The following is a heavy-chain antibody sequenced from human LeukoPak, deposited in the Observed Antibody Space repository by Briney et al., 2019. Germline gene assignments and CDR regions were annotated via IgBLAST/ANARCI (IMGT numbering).Heavy chain of an antibody. V-gene: IGHV3-48*02. CDR1: GFIFSSYS. CDR3: ARFAYYCTTTSCYQYYFDY. CDR2: ISSSSSTI. J-gene: IGHJ4*02. Sequence: GGSLRLSCAASGFIFSSYSMNWVRQAPGKGLEWVSYISSSSSTIYYADSVKGRFTISRDNAKNSLYLQMDSLRDEDTAVYYCARFAYYCTTTSCYQYYFDYWGQGTLVTVSS. D-gene: IGHD2-2*01.